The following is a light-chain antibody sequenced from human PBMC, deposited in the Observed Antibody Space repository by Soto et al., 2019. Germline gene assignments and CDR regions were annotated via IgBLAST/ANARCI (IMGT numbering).Light chain of an antibody. CDR3: QQYNSYS. CDR1: QSISSW. V-gene: IGKV1-5*01. J-gene: IGKJ3*01. CDR2: DAS. Sequence: DIQMTQSPSTLSASVGDRVTITCRASQSISSWLAWYQQKPGKAPKLLINDASSLESGVPSRFSGSGSGTEFTLTISSLQPDDFATYYCQQYNSYSFGHGTKVDIK.